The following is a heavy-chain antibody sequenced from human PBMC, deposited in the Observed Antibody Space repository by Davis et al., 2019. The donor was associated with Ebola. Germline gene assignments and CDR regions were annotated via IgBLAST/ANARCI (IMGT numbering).Heavy chain of an antibody. J-gene: IGHJ4*02. CDR1: GFIVSSNY. Sequence: GESLKISCAASGFIVSSNYMSWVRQAPGKGLEWVSVIYSGGSTYYADSVKGRFTISRDNSKNTLYLQMNSLRAEDTAVYYCANQRFLEWLYDYWGQGTLVTVSS. CDR2: IYSGGST. CDR3: ANQRFLEWLYDY. V-gene: IGHV3-53*01. D-gene: IGHD3-3*01.